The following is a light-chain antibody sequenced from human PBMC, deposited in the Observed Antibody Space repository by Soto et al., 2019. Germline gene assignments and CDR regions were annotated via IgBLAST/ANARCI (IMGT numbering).Light chain of an antibody. CDR2: EVT. CDR1: SSDIGFYNY. Sequence: QSALTQPASVSGSPGQSITISCTGTSSDIGFYNYVSWYQQHPGKAPKLMIYEVTSRPSGVSNRFSGSKSGSTASLTISGLQGGDGGGYYWPFYSTRNPRVFGGGTKLTVL. CDR3: PFYSTRNPRV. J-gene: IGLJ3*02. V-gene: IGLV2-14*01.